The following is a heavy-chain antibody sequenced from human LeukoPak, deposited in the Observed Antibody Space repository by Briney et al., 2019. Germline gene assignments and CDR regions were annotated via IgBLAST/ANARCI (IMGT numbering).Heavy chain of an antibody. Sequence: ASVKVSCKASGHTSTTYVFSWVRQAPGQGLEWMGWISAYNGDTKYAQNLQGRVTMTTDTSTSTAYMELRSLTSDDTAVYYCARGFYDFWSAYNRGGHYYYYHMDVWGKGTTVTVSS. J-gene: IGHJ6*03. CDR3: ARGFYDFWSAYNRGGHYYYYHMDV. CDR2: ISAYNGDT. V-gene: IGHV1-18*01. CDR1: GHTSTTYV. D-gene: IGHD3-3*01.